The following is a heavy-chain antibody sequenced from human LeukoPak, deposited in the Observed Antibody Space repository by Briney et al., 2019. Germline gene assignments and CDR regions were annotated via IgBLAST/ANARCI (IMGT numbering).Heavy chain of an antibody. V-gene: IGHV3-15*01. D-gene: IGHD6-13*01. CDR3: TTDSSSWSRYYYYGMDV. CDR1: GFTFSNAW. Sequence: GGSLRLSCAASGFTFSNAWMSWVRQAPGKGLEWVGRIKSKTDGGTTDYAAPVKGRFTISRDDSKNTLYPQMNSLKTEDTAVYYCTTDSSSWSRYYYYGMDVWGQGTTVTVSS. J-gene: IGHJ6*02. CDR2: IKSKTDGGTT.